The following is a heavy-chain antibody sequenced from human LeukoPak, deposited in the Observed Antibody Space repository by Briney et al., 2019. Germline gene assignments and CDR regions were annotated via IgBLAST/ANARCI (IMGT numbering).Heavy chain of an antibody. CDR2: IHSDGSIT. CDR1: GFTFSSHW. J-gene: IGHJ4*02. CDR3: ARDRTTVTVFDY. V-gene: IGHV3-74*01. D-gene: IGHD4-17*01. Sequence: PGGSLRLSCAASGFTFSSHWMHWVRQAPGEGLVWVARIHSDGSITSYADSVEGRFTVSRDNAKNTLYLQMNSLRGDDTAVYYCARDRTTVTVFDYWGQGTLVTVSS.